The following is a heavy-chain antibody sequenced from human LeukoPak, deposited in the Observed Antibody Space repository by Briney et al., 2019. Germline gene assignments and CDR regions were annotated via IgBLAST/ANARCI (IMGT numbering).Heavy chain of an antibody. CDR3: AKILFGRSTPQLHSVVVAADYFDY. V-gene: IGHV3-30*18. CDR1: GFTFSSYG. CDR2: ISYDGSNK. D-gene: IGHD2-15*01. Sequence: PGGSLRLSCAASGFTFSSYGMHWVRQAPGKGLEWVAVISYDGSNKYYADSVKGRFTISRDNSKNTLYLQMNSLRAEDTAVYYCAKILFGRSTPQLHSVVVAADYFDYRGQGTLVTVSS. J-gene: IGHJ4*02.